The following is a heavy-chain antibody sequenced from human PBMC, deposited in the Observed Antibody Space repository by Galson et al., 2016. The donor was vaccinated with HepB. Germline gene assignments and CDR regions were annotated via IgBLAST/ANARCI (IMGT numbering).Heavy chain of an antibody. CDR3: AKGKNIAAAGPFDY. CDR1: GFTFSTYA. J-gene: IGHJ4*02. V-gene: IGHV3-23*01. Sequence: SLRLSCATSGFTFSTYAMNWVRQAPGKGLEWISSITGSTAGPYYADSVQGRFTISRDNSKNTLYLQMNRLRDDDTAVYYCAKGKNIAAAGPFDYWGQGTLVTVSS. D-gene: IGHD6-13*01. CDR2: ITGSTAGP.